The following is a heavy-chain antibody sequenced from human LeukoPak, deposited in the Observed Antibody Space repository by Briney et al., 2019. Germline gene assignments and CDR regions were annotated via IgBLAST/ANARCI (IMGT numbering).Heavy chain of an antibody. Sequence: GGSLRLSCAASGFTFANHDMSWVRQTPGKGLEWVSGVSASGSSRFYADSVKGRFTVSRDNSKNTLYLQMNSLRVEDTAVYYCAEPVTLNFWGQGTLVTASS. CDR3: AEPVTLNF. CDR2: VSASGSSR. J-gene: IGHJ4*02. D-gene: IGHD4-17*01. V-gene: IGHV3-23*01. CDR1: GFTFANHD.